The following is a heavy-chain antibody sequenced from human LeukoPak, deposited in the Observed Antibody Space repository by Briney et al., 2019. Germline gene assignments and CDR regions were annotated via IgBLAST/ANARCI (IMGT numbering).Heavy chain of an antibody. J-gene: IGHJ4*02. D-gene: IGHD3-10*01. Sequence: PGRSLRLSCAASGFTFSSYGMHWVRQAPGKGLEWVAVTSYDGSNKYYADSVKGRFTISRDNSKNTLYLQMNSLRAEDTAVYYCAKERGDKRRITMVRGDYFDYWGQGTLVTVSS. CDR3: AKERGDKRRITMVRGDYFDY. CDR1: GFTFSSYG. CDR2: TSYDGSNK. V-gene: IGHV3-30*18.